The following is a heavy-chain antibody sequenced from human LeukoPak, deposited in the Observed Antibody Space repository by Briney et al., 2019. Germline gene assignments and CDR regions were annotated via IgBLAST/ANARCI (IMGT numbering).Heavy chain of an antibody. CDR3: ARGSWRLVRGAASFEY. J-gene: IGHJ4*02. CDR1: GFTFSAYW. CDR2: IKPDGSEK. V-gene: IGHV3-7*02. Sequence: GGSLRLSCSASGFTFSAYWMSWVRQAPGKGLEWVASIKPDGSEKYYVDSVKGRFTISRDNAKNSLYLQVNSLRGEDTAVYYCARGSWRLVRGAASFEYWGQGTLVTVSS. D-gene: IGHD3-10*01.